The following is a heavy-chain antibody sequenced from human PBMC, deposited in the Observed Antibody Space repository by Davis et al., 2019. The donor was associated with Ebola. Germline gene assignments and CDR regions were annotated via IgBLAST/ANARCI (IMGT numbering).Heavy chain of an antibody. CDR1: GGSISSGDYY. Sequence: MPSETLSLTCTVSGGSISSGDYYWSWIRQPPGKGLEWIGYIYYSGSTNYNPSLKSRVTISVDTSKNQFSLKLSSVTAADTAVYYCARGPRYGLELGDAFDIWGQGTMVTVSS. D-gene: IGHD1-7*01. CDR3: ARGPRYGLELGDAFDI. J-gene: IGHJ3*02. CDR2: IYYSGST. V-gene: IGHV4-61*08.